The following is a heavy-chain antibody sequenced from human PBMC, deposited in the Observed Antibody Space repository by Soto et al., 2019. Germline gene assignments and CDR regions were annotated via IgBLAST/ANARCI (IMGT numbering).Heavy chain of an antibody. V-gene: IGHV4-59*01. CDR1: GGSISSYY. D-gene: IGHD3-22*01. Sequence: PSETLSLTCTVSGGSISSYYWSWIRQPPGKGLEWIGYIYYSGSTNYNPSLKSQVTISVDTSKNQFSLKLSSVTAADTAVYYFGRDKYYDSSGYMSYFDYWGQGTLVTVSS. J-gene: IGHJ4*02. CDR2: IYYSGST. CDR3: GRDKYYDSSGYMSYFDY.